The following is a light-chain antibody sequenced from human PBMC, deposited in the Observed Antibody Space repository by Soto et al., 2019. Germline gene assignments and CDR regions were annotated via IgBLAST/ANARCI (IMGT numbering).Light chain of an antibody. CDR3: QQYNKWPLT. CDR1: PSVSSN. J-gene: IGKJ4*01. V-gene: IGKV3D-15*01. Sequence: EIVMTQSPATLSVSPGERATLSCRASPSVSSNLAWYQQKPGQAPRLRIYGASTRSTGIPARFSGSGSWTEFTLTISSLQSEAFAVYDCQQYNKWPLTFGGGTKVEIK. CDR2: GAS.